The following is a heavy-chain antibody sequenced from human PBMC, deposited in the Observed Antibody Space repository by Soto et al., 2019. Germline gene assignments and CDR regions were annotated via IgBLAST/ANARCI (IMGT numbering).Heavy chain of an antibody. Sequence: PSETLSLTCAVYGGSISSGGYSWSWIRQPPGKGLEWIGYIYHSGSTYYNPSLKSRVTISVDRSKNQFSLKLSSVTAADTAVYYCARDRHTTEGNWFDPWGQGTLVTVSS. CDR2: IYHSGST. D-gene: IGHD4-17*01. CDR3: ARDRHTTEGNWFDP. V-gene: IGHV4-30-2*01. J-gene: IGHJ5*02. CDR1: GGSISSGGYS.